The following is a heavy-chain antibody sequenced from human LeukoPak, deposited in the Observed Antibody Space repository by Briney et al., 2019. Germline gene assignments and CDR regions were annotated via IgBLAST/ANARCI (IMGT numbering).Heavy chain of an antibody. CDR2: INPNSWGT. CDR3: ARDRGQVADFDY. Sequence: GASVKVSCKASGYTFTGYYMHWVRQAPGQELEGMGWINPNSWGTNYAQNFQGRVTMTRDTSISTAYMELSSVRSDDTAVYYCARDRGQVADFDYWGTGTLVTVAS. D-gene: IGHD3-10*01. J-gene: IGHJ4*02. V-gene: IGHV1-2*02. CDR1: GYTFTGYY.